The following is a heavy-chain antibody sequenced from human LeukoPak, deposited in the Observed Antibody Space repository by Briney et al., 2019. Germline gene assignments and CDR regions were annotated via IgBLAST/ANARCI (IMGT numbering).Heavy chain of an antibody. CDR3: ANTRDLGATTDFDY. J-gene: IGHJ4*02. CDR2: ISGSGGST. V-gene: IGHV3-23*01. Sequence: GGSLRLSCAASGFTVSSNYMSWVRQAPGKGLEWVSAISGSGGSTYYADSVKGRFTISRDNSKNTLYLQMNSLRAEDTAVYYCANTRDLGATTDFDYWGQGTLVTVSS. CDR1: GFTVSSNY. D-gene: IGHD1-26*01.